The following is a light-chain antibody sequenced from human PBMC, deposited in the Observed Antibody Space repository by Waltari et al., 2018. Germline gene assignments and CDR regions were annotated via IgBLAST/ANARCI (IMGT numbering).Light chain of an antibody. CDR3: QHYVSLPAT. Sequence: EIVLTQSPGTLSLSPGERATLSCRASQSVSSSLAWYQQKPGQAPRLLIYGASNRATGIPDRFSGSGSGTDFSLTISRLEPEDFAVYYCQHYVSLPATFGQGTKVEIK. J-gene: IGKJ1*01. CDR1: QSVSSS. CDR2: GAS. V-gene: IGKV3-20*01.